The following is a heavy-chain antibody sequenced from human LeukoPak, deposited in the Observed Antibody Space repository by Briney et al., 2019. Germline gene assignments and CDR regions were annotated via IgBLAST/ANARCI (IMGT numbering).Heavy chain of an antibody. V-gene: IGHV4-38-2*02. CDR1: GYSISSGYY. Sequence: PSETLSLTCAVSGYSISSGYYWSWIRQPPGKGLEWIGSSYHSGSTYYNPSLKSRVTISVDTSKNLFSLKLNSVTAADTAVYYCARDSLRGYYDSSGYSGPQTTFDYWGQGTLVTVSS. D-gene: IGHD3-22*01. J-gene: IGHJ4*02. CDR2: SYHSGST. CDR3: ARDSLRGYYDSSGYSGPQTTFDY.